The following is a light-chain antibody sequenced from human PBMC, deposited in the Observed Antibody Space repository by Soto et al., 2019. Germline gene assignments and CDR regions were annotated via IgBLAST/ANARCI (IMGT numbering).Light chain of an antibody. J-gene: IGKJ1*01. V-gene: IGKV3-11*01. CDR1: QSVSSY. CDR2: GAS. Sequence: VLSQSAAAVAFATGARASLPCRASQSVSSYLAWYQQKPGQAPRLLIYGASNWASGIPARFSGSGSGTDFTLTISNLEPEDFAIYYCQQHSHWPTWTFGQGTKVDIK. CDR3: QQHSHWPTWT.